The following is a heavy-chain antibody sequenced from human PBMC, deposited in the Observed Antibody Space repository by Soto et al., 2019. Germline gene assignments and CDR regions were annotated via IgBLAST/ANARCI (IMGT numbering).Heavy chain of an antibody. V-gene: IGHV4-31*03. CDR2: IYYSGST. CDR3: ARAPPGGYSGYDSGYYFDY. CDR1: GGSISSGGYY. J-gene: IGHJ4*02. Sequence: KASETLSLTCTVSGGSISSGGYYWSWIRQHPGKGPEWIGYIYYSGSTYYNPSLKSRVTISVDTSKNQFSLKLSSVTAADTAVYYCARAPPGGYSGYDSGYYFDYWGQGTLVTVSS. D-gene: IGHD5-12*01.